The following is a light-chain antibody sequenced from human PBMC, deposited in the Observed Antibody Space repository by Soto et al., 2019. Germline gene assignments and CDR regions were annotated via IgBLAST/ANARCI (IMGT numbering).Light chain of an antibody. CDR2: GAS. CDR3: QQYGSSPIT. Sequence: EIVMTQSPATLSVSPGERATLSCRASQSVSGNLAWYQQKPGQAPRLLISGASSRATGIPDRFSGSGSATDFTLTISRLEPEDFALYYCQQYGSSPITFGQGTRLENK. CDR1: QSVSGN. V-gene: IGKV3-20*01. J-gene: IGKJ5*01.